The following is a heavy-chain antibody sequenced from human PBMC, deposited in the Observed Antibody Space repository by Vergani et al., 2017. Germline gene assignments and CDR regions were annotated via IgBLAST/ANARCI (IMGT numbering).Heavy chain of an antibody. Sequence: EVQLVQSGAEVKEPGESLKISCKGSGYSFTNYWIGWVRQMPGKGLEWMGIIYPGDSETRYSPSFQGQVTISADKSINTAFLQWSSLKASDSAMYYCARLKGMLPNWYFDLWGRGTLVTVSS. V-gene: IGHV5-51*01. J-gene: IGHJ2*01. D-gene: IGHD2-8*01. CDR1: GYSFTNYW. CDR3: ARLKGMLPNWYFDL. CDR2: IYPGDSET.